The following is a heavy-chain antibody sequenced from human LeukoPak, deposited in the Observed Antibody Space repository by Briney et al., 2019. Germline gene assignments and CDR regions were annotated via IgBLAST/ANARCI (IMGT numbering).Heavy chain of an antibody. Sequence: GGSLRLSCAASGFTFSSYSMNWVRQAPGKGLEWVSSISSSSSYIYHADSVKGRFTISRDNAKNSLYLQMNSLRAEDTAVYYCARGPYYYDSSGYYYWGQGTLVTVSS. V-gene: IGHV3-21*01. CDR3: ARGPYYYDSSGYYY. J-gene: IGHJ4*02. CDR1: GFTFSSYS. D-gene: IGHD3-22*01. CDR2: ISSSSSYI.